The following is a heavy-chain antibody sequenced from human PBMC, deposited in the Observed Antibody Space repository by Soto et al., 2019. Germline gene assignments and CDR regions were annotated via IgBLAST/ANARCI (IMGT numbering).Heavy chain of an antibody. D-gene: IGHD6-13*01. CDR1: GFIVSSSY. V-gene: IGHV3-53*02. CDR2: IYSDGRT. CDR3: ARCSGWYGQCYFDC. J-gene: IGHJ4*02. Sequence: DVQPVETGGGLIQPGGSLRLSCAASGFIVSSSYMSWVRQAPGKGLEWVSVIYSDGRTYYADSVKGRFTISRDNSKNTLYLQMNSLSADDTAVYYCARCSGWYGQCYFDCWGQGTLVTVSS.